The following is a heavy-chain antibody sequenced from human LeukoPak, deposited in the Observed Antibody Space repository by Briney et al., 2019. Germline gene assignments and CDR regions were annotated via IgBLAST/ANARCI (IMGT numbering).Heavy chain of an antibody. Sequence: PSETLSLTCAVYGGSFSGYYWSWIRQPPGKGLEWIGEINHSGSTNYNPSLKSRVTISVDTSKNQFSLKLSSVTAADTAVYYCARVRSSGWALPTYRGQGTLVTVSS. J-gene: IGHJ4*02. CDR2: INHSGST. CDR1: GGSFSGYY. CDR3: ARVRSSGWALPTY. D-gene: IGHD6-19*01. V-gene: IGHV4-34*01.